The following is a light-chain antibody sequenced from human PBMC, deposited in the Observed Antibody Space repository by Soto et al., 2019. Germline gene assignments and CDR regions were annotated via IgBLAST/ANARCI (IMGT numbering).Light chain of an antibody. CDR1: QTISSW. Sequence: DIQMTQSPSTLSGSVGDRVTITCRASQTISSWLAWYQQKPGKAPKLLIYKASTLQSGVPSRFSGSGSGTEFTLTISSLQPDDFATYYGQQYKTFGQGTKVEIK. CDR2: KAS. V-gene: IGKV1-5*03. CDR3: QQYKT. J-gene: IGKJ1*01.